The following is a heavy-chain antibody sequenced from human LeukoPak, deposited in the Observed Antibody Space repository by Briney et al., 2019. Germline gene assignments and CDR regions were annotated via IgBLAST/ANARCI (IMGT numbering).Heavy chain of an antibody. V-gene: IGHV3-74*01. CDR2: INSDGSST. Sequence: PGGSLRLSCAASGFTFSTYWMHWVRPAPGKGLVGVAQINSDGSSTSYADSVKGRFTISRGNAKNTLYLQMINLRAEDTAVYYCGSLTVVAKDHWGQGTLVTVSS. J-gene: IGHJ4*02. CDR1: GFTFSTYW. CDR3: GSLTVVAKDH. D-gene: IGHD3-22*01.